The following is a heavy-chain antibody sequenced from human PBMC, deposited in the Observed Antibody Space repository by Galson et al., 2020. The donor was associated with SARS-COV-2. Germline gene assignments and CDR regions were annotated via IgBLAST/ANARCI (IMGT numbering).Heavy chain of an antibody. D-gene: IGHD4-17*01. CDR3: ARLDYGDYWGWFDP. CDR2: IYSSAST. V-gene: IGHV4-59*08. J-gene: IGHJ5*02. Sequence: ASETLSLTYTVSGGSISSYYWSWIRQPPGKGLEWIGYIYSSASTNYNPSLKSRVTISVDTSKNQFSLKLSSVTAADTAVYYCARLDYGDYWGWFDPWGQGTQVTVSS. CDR1: GGSISSYY.